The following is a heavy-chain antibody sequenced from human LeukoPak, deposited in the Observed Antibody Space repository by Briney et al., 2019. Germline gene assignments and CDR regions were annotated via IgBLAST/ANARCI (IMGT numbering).Heavy chain of an antibody. Sequence: PSETLSLTCTVSGGSISSHYWTWIRQPPGKGLEWIGYIYYSGSTNYNPSLKSRVTMSVDTSKKQFSLKLSSVTAADTAVYYCAREYCSSTSCYYYFDHWGQGALVTVSS. D-gene: IGHD2-2*01. V-gene: IGHV4-59*11. CDR2: IYYSGST. CDR1: GGSISSHY. CDR3: AREYCSSTSCYYYFDH. J-gene: IGHJ4*02.